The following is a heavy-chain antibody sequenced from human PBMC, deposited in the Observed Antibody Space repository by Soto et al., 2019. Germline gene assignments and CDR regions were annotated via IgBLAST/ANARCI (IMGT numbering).Heavy chain of an antibody. J-gene: IGHJ4*02. CDR1: GGTFSSYT. CDR2: IIPILGIA. Sequence: SVKVSCKASGGTFSSYTISWVRQAPGQGLEWMGRIIPILGIANYAQKFQGRVTITADKSTSTAYMELSSLRSEDTAVYYCANLPRSGSYLKVRDYWGQGTLVTVSS. CDR3: ANLPRSGSYLKVRDY. D-gene: IGHD1-26*01. V-gene: IGHV1-69*02.